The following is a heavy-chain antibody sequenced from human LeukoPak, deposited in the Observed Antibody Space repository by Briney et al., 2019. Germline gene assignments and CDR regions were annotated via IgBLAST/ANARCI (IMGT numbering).Heavy chain of an antibody. V-gene: IGHV1-46*01. CDR2: INPSSGNA. D-gene: IGHD2-15*01. CDR3: SRDTRAADAEYFQH. J-gene: IGHJ1*01. Sequence: ASVKVSCKASGYTFTSYYMHWVRQAPGQGLEWMGMINPSSGNARYAQKSQGRVTMARDTSTSTMYMELSSLRSEDTAVYYCSRDTRAADAEYFQHWGQGTLVIVSS. CDR1: GYTFTSYY.